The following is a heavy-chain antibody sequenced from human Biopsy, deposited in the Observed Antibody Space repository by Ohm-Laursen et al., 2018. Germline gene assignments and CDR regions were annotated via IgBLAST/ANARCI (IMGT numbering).Heavy chain of an antibody. CDR2: VYYTGST. CDR3: ARGRRTSGWPYFDN. CDR1: GDSISSYY. Sequence: GTLSLTCTVSGDSISSYYWSWIRQPPGKGLEWIGYVYYTGSTDYNPSLQSRVTISVDTSKNHFSLRLRSVTPADTAIYCARGRRTSGWPYFDNWGQGALVIVSP. D-gene: IGHD6-19*01. V-gene: IGHV4-59*01. J-gene: IGHJ4*02.